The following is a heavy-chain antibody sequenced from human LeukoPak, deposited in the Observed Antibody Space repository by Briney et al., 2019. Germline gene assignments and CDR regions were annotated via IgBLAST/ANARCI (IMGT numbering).Heavy chain of an antibody. CDR2: IHYDGARS. CDR3: AKAIRVAATSSRFCLDY. D-gene: IGHD2-2*02. Sequence: GGSLRLSCAASGFTFSGYGMHWVRQAPGKGLEWVAFIHYDGARSYYADSVKGRFTISRDNSRNTLYLQMNSLSPEDTAVYYCAKAIRVAATSSRFCLDYWGQGTLVTVSS. J-gene: IGHJ4*02. V-gene: IGHV3-30*02. CDR1: GFTFSGYG.